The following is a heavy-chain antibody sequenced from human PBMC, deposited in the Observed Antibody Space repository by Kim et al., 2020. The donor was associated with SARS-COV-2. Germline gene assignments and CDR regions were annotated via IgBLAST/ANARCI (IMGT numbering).Heavy chain of an antibody. J-gene: IGHJ4*02. Sequence: ASVKVSCKASGYTFTSYGISWVRQAPGQGLEWMGRISAYNGNTNYAQKLQGRVTMTTDTSTSTAYMELRSLRSDDTAMYYCARIGGSGNWKDLDYWGQGTLVTVSS. CDR2: ISAYNGNT. CDR1: GYTFTSYG. V-gene: IGHV1-18*01. D-gene: IGHD1-1*01. CDR3: ARIGGSGNWKDLDY.